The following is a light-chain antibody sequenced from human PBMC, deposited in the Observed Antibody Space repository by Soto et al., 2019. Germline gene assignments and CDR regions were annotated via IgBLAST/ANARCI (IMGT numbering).Light chain of an antibody. V-gene: IGLV2-14*01. Sequence: QSVLTQPASVSGSPGQSITISCTGMRSDLGSYKFVSWYQKHPGKAPKLIIYEVSNRPSGVSNRFSGSQSGNTASLTISGLQAEDEAEYSCSSHTTSTTLGVFGGGT. CDR1: RSDLGSYKF. CDR3: SSHTTSTTLGV. J-gene: IGLJ2*01. CDR2: EVS.